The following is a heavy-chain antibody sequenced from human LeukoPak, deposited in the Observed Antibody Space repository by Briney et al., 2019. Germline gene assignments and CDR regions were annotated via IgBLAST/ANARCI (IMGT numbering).Heavy chain of an antibody. CDR3: AKGLDRHYDILTGYYNPFDY. Sequence: GGSLRLSCAVSGFTFSSYAMSWVRQAPGKGLEWVSAISGSGGSTYYADSVKGRFTISRDNSKNTLYLQMNSLRAEDTAVYYCAKGLDRHYDILTGYYNPFDYWGQGTLVTVSS. V-gene: IGHV3-23*01. J-gene: IGHJ4*02. CDR2: ISGSGGST. D-gene: IGHD3-9*01. CDR1: GFTFSSYA.